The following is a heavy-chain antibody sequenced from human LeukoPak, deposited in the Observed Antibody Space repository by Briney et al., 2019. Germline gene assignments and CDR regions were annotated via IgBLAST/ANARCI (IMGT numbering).Heavy chain of an antibody. V-gene: IGHV2-70*11. CDR3: ARTSSGYYKGEDY. CDR2: IDCDDDK. Sequence: SGPALVKPTQPLTLTCTFSGISLSTSGMCVSWSRQPPGKALEWLPRIDCDDDKYYSTSLKTRLTISKDTSKNQVVLTMTNMDPVDTATYYCARTSSGYYKGEDYWGQGTLVTVSS. CDR1: GISLSTSGMC. J-gene: IGHJ4*02. D-gene: IGHD3-22*01.